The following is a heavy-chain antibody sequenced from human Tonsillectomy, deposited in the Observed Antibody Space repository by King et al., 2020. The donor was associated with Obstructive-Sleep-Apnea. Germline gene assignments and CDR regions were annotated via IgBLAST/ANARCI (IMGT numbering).Heavy chain of an antibody. V-gene: IGHV3-11*01. CDR3: ARDFKTFLRYSSTWYYFDS. D-gene: IGHD6-13*01. CDR2: ISSSGSTI. J-gene: IGHJ4*02. Sequence: QLVQSGGGLVKPGGSLRLSCSASGFTFSDYYMSWIRQAPGKGLEWGSYISSSGSTIYYAESVEGRFTISRENAKNSLSLQMNSLRAEDTAVYYCARDFKTFLRYSSTWYYFDSWGQGTLVTVSS. CDR1: GFTFSDYY.